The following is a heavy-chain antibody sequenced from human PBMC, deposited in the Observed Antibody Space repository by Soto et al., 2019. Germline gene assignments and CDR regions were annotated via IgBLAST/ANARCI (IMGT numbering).Heavy chain of an antibody. D-gene: IGHD3-22*01. CDR2: ISYDGSNK. CDR1: GFTFSSYA. Sequence: GGSLRLSCAASGFTFSSYAMHWVRQAPGKGLEWVAVISYDGSNKYYADSVKGRFTISRDNSKNTLYLQMNSLRAEDTAVYYCASGCYDSSGYYLFDYWGQGTLVTVSS. J-gene: IGHJ4*02. CDR3: ASGCYDSSGYYLFDY. V-gene: IGHV3-30-3*01.